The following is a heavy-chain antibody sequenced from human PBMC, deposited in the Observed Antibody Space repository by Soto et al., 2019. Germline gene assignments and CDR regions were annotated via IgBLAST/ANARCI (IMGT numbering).Heavy chain of an antibody. D-gene: IGHD4-17*01. CDR2: ISGSRNDGIT. CDR1: GFSFSNYA. J-gene: IGHJ4*02. CDR3: LKETTAYGDNY. Sequence: GGSLRLSCAACGFSFSNYAINWVRQAPGKGLELVSFISGSRNDGITKYVDSVKGRFTISRDNSKNTLYLQMSSLRAEDTAVYYCLKETTAYGDNYCGQGTLVPVSS. V-gene: IGHV3-23*01.